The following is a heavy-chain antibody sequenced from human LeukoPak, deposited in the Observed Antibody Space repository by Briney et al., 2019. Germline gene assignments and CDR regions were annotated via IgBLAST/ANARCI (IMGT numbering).Heavy chain of an antibody. Sequence: PSETLSLTCAVCVGSFSGYYWSWIRQPPGKGLEWIGEINHSGSTNYNPSLKSRVTISVDTSKNQFSLKLSSVTAADTAVYYCARGGIYGDYKDYYYYYMDVWGKGTTVTVSS. CDR1: VGSFSGYY. J-gene: IGHJ6*03. CDR2: INHSGST. V-gene: IGHV4-34*01. D-gene: IGHD4-17*01. CDR3: ARGGIYGDYKDYYYYYMDV.